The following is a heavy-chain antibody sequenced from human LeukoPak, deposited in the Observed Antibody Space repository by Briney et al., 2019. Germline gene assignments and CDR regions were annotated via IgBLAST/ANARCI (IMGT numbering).Heavy chain of an antibody. V-gene: IGHV3-21*01. D-gene: IGHD5-24*01. J-gene: IGHJ4*02. CDR3: ARMATTKEYY. CDR1: GSTFSSYS. CDR2: ISSSSSYI. Sequence: PGGSLRLSCAASGSTFSSYSMNWVRQAPGKGLEWVSSISSSSSYIYYADSVKGRFTISRDNAKNSLYLQTNSLRAEDTAVYYCARMATTKEYYWGQGTLVTVSS.